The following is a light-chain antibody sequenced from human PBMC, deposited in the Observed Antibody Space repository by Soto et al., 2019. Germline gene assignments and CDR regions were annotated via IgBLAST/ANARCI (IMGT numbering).Light chain of an antibody. CDR2: PAS. CDR1: QPISSW. J-gene: IGKJ1*01. V-gene: IGKV1-12*01. CDR3: QQGYNFPRA. Sequence: DIQMTPSQSSISASVGDRVTITCRASQPISSWLAWYQQVPGQAPYLLIYPASTLQSGVPSRFSGSGSGTDFTLTINSLQPEDFATYYCQQGYNFPRAFGQGTKVDI.